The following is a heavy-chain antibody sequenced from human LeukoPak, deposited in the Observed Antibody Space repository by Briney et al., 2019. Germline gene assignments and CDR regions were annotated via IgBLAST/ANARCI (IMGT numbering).Heavy chain of an antibody. CDR2: INPNSGGT. D-gene: IGHD6-19*01. J-gene: IGHJ4*02. Sequence: ASVTVSCKASGYTFTGYYMHWVRQAPGQGLEWMGWINPNSGGTNYAQKFQGRVTMTRDTSISTAYMELSRLRSDDTAVYYCARPNSSGWYVDLRYWGQGTLVTVSS. CDR1: GYTFTGYY. CDR3: ARPNSSGWYVDLRY. V-gene: IGHV1-2*02.